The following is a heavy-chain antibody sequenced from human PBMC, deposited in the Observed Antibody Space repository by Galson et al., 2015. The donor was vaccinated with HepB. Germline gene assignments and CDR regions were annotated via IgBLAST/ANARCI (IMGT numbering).Heavy chain of an antibody. CDR1: GGSISSYY. V-gene: IGHV4-59*01. D-gene: IGHD1-14*01. CDR2: IYYSGST. Sequence: ETLSLTCTVSGGSISSYYWSWIRQPPGKGLEWIGYIYYSGSTNYNPSLKSRVTISVDTSKNQFSLKLSSVTAADTAVYYCARDLREPLDYWGQGTLVTVSS. J-gene: IGHJ4*02. CDR3: ARDLREPLDY.